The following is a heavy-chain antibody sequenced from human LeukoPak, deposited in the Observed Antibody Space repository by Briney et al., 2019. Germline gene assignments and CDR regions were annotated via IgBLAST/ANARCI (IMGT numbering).Heavy chain of an antibody. CDR2: ISSSSSYI. D-gene: IGHD3-22*01. CDR3: ARGNYDSFDAFDI. CDR1: GFTFSSYS. V-gene: IGHV3-21*01. Sequence: GGSLRLSCAASGFTFSSYSMNWVRQAPGKGLEWVSSISSSSSYIYYADSVKGRFTISRDNAKNSLYLQMNSLRAEDTAVYYCARGNYDSFDAFDIWGQGAMVTVSS. J-gene: IGHJ3*02.